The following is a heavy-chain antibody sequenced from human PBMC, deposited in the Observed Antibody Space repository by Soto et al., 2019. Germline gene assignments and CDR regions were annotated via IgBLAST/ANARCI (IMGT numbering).Heavy chain of an antibody. D-gene: IGHD1-26*01. CDR3: TTDSGMSPYSFDY. V-gene: IGHV3-21*01. J-gene: IGHJ4*02. CDR1: GFTFSSYS. Sequence: GSLRLSCAASGFTFSSYSMNWVRQAPGKGLEWVSSISSSSSYIYYADSVKGRFTISRDNAKNSLYLQMNSLRAEDTAVYYCTTDSGMSPYSFDYWGQGTLVTVSS. CDR2: ISSSSSYI.